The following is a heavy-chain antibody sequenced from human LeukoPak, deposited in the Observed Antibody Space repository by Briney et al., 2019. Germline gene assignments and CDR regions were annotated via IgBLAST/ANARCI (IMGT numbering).Heavy chain of an antibody. V-gene: IGHV4-34*01. Sequence: SETLSLTCVVHGGSFSVYYWTWIRQPPGKGLEWIGDINHSGSTNHNPSLNSRVTISVDTSKNQFSLKLTSVTAADTAVYYCARSSSGFFLFWGQGSLVTVSS. D-gene: IGHD3-22*01. CDR1: GGSFSVYY. CDR3: ARSSSGFFLF. J-gene: IGHJ4*02. CDR2: INHSGST.